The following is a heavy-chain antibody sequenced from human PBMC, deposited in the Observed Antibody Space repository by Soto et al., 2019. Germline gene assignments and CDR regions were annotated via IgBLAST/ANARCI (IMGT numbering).Heavy chain of an antibody. CDR3: ARGYCGGGSCYSPFD. D-gene: IGHD2-15*01. V-gene: IGHV3-23*01. CDR1: GFTFSSYA. J-gene: IGHJ4*02. CDR2: ITGSGGST. Sequence: EVQLLESGGGLVQPGGSLRLSCAPSGFTFSSYAMSWVRQAPGKGLEWVSGITGSGGSTYYADSVKGRFTISRDKSKNTLYLQMNSLRAEDTAVYYCARGYCGGGSCYSPFDWGQGTLVTVSS.